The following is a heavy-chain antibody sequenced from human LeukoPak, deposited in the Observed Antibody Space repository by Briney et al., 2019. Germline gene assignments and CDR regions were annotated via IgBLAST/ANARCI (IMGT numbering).Heavy chain of an antibody. D-gene: IGHD3-3*01. CDR2: MNPNSGNT. CDR3: ARGGRIWSGFGKDKPPIG. CDR1: GYTFTSYD. V-gene: IGHV1-8*01. Sequence: WASVKVSCKASGYTFTSYDINWVRQATGQGLEWMGWMNPNSGNTGYAQKFQGRVTMTRNTSISTAYMELSSLRSEDTAVYYCARGGRIWSGFGKDKPPIGWGQGTLVTVSS. J-gene: IGHJ4*02.